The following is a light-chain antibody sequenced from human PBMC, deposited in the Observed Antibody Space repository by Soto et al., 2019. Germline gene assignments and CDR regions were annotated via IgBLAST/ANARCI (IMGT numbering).Light chain of an antibody. CDR2: GAS. J-gene: IGKJ4*01. Sequence: EIVLTQSPGTLSLSPGERATLSCRASQSVSSSYLAWYQQKPGQAPRLLIYGASSRATGIPDRFSGSGSGTDFTLTLSRLEPEDFPVYYCQQYGNSPPLTFGGGTKVEI. CDR1: QSVSSSY. CDR3: QQYGNSPPLT. V-gene: IGKV3-20*01.